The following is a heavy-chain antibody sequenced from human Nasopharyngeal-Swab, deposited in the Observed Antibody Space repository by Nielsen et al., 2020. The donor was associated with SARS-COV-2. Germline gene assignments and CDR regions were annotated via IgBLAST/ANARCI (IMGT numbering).Heavy chain of an antibody. J-gene: IGHJ4*02. CDR2: ISSASSYT. CDR3: VKLSSGWNEDYFDY. V-gene: IGHV3-11*06. CDR1: GFTFSDFY. D-gene: IGHD1-1*01. Sequence: GESLKISCAASGFTFSDFYMSWVRQAPGKGLEWISYISSASSYTTYADSVKVRFTISRENSKNSLSLQMNSLRAEDTAVDYCVKLSSGWNEDYFDYWSQGSLVTVSS.